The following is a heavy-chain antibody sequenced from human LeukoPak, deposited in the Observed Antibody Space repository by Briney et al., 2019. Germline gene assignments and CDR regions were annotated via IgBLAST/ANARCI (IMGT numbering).Heavy chain of an antibody. CDR2: ISYDGSNK. J-gene: IGHJ5*02. Sequence: PGGSLRLSCAASGFTFSSYAMYWVRQAPGKRLEWVAVISYDGSNKYYADSVKGRFTISRDNSKNTLYLQMNSLRAEDTAVYYCARDPSMGDRLRFDPWGQGTLVTVSS. CDR3: ARDPSMGDRLRFDP. V-gene: IGHV3-30-3*01. CDR1: GFTFSSYA. D-gene: IGHD3-16*01.